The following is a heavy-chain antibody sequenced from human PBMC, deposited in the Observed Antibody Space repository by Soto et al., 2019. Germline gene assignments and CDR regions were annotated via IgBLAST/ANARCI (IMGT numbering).Heavy chain of an antibody. D-gene: IGHD6-19*01. J-gene: IGHJ4*02. CDR2: ISGSGGST. CDR1: GFTFSSYA. V-gene: IGHV3-23*01. Sequence: PGGSLRLSCAASGFTFSSYAMNWVRQAPGKGLEWVSVISGSGGSTYNADSVKGRFTISRDNSKNTLYLQMNSLRAEDTAVYYCASRSSGWYFDYWGQGTLVTVSS. CDR3: ASRSSGWYFDY.